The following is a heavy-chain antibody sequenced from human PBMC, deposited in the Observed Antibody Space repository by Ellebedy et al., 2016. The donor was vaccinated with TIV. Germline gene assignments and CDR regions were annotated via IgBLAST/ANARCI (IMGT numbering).Heavy chain of an antibody. Sequence: GGSLRLSCAASRFTFSAYWMTWVRQAPGKGLEWVANINGDGSKKYYVDSVRGRFTISRDYAGNSLFLQMNSLGAEDTAVYYCARAIYGASYLWGRGTLVTVSS. CDR3: ARAIYGASYL. CDR2: INGDGSKK. V-gene: IGHV3-7*01. J-gene: IGHJ2*01. CDR1: RFTFSAYW. D-gene: IGHD4-17*01.